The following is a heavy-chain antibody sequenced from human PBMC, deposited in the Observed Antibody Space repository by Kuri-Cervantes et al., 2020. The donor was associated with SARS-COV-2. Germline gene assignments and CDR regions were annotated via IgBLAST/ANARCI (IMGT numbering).Heavy chain of an antibody. Sequence: GESLKISCAASGFTFSSYWMSWVRQAPGKGLEWVANIKQDGSEKYYVDSVKGRFTISRDNAKNSLYLQMNSLGAEDTAVYYCAREDYDFWSGLSYMDVWGKGTTVTVSS. V-gene: IGHV3-7*01. D-gene: IGHD3-3*01. J-gene: IGHJ6*03. CDR2: IKQDGSEK. CDR1: GFTFSSYW. CDR3: AREDYDFWSGLSYMDV.